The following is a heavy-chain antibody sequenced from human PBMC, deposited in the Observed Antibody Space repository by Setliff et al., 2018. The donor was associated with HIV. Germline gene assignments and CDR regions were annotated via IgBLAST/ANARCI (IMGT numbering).Heavy chain of an antibody. CDR2: INSDGSST. D-gene: IGHD3-3*01. Sequence: PGGSLRLSCAASGFTFSSYWMHWVRQAPGKGLVWVSRINSDGSSTNYADSVKGRFTISRDNAKNSLYLQMNSLRAEDTAVYYCARDVVNFWSGYYTIGTNYFDYWGQGTLVTVSS. V-gene: IGHV3-74*01. CDR3: ARDVVNFWSGYYTIGTNYFDY. CDR1: GFTFSSYW. J-gene: IGHJ4*02.